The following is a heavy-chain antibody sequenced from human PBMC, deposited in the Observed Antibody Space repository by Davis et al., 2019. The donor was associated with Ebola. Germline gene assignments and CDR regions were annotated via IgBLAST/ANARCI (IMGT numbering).Heavy chain of an antibody. CDR2: INAGNGNT. Sequence: ASVKVSCKASGYTFTSYAMHWVRQAPGQRLEWMGWINAGNGNTKYSQKFQGRVTITRDTSASTAYMELSSLRSEDTAVYYCAREGLEWLLDYYYYYMDVWGKGTTVTVSS. J-gene: IGHJ6*03. V-gene: IGHV1-3*01. D-gene: IGHD3-3*01. CDR3: AREGLEWLLDYYYYYMDV. CDR1: GYTFTSYA.